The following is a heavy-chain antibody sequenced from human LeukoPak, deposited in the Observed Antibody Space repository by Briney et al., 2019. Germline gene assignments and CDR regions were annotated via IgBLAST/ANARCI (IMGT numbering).Heavy chain of an antibody. Sequence: GGSLRLSCAASGFTFSSYGMHWVRQAPGKGLEWVAVISYDGRNKYYADSVKGRFTISRDNSKNTLYLQMNSLRAEDTAVYYCAKNSATYCSSTSCYYFDYWGQGTLVTVSP. J-gene: IGHJ4*02. D-gene: IGHD2-2*01. CDR3: AKNSATYCSSTSCYYFDY. CDR1: GFTFSSYG. V-gene: IGHV3-30*18. CDR2: ISYDGRNK.